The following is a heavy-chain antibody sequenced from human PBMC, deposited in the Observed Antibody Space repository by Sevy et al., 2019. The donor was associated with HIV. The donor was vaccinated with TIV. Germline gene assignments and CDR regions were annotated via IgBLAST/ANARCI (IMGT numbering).Heavy chain of an antibody. J-gene: IGHJ4*02. CDR2: IYHSGST. CDR3: ARVVVTAFYYFDY. CDR1: GGSISSGGYS. Sequence: SETLSLTCAVSGGSISSGGYSWSWIRQPPGKGLEWIGYIYHSGSTYYNPSLKSRVIISVDRSKNQFSLKLSSVTAADTAVYYCARVVVTAFYYFDYWGQGTLVTVSS. D-gene: IGHD2-21*02. V-gene: IGHV4-30-2*01.